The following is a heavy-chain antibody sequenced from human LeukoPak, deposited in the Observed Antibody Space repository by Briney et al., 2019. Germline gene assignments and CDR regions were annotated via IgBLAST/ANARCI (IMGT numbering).Heavy chain of an antibody. V-gene: IGHV4-59*01. CDR2: IYYSGST. D-gene: IGHD3-3*01. CDR3: ARVPLYYASANYYYYGMDV. Sequence: SETLSLTCTVSGDSISGNYWTWIRQPPGKGLEWIGYIYYSGSTNYNPSLKSRVTISVDTSKNQFSLKLSSVTAADTAVYYCARVPLYYASANYYYYGMDVWGQGTTVTVSS. J-gene: IGHJ6*02. CDR1: GDSISGNY.